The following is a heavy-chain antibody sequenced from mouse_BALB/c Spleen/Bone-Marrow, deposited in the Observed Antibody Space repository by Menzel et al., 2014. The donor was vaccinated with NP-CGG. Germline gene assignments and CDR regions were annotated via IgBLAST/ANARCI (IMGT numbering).Heavy chain of an antibody. Sequence: EVKLVESGPSLVKPSQTLSLTCSVTGDSITSGYWNWIRKFPGNKLEYMGYISYSGSTYYNPSLKSRISTTRDTSKNLYYLQLNSVTTKDTATYYCARSGSSGYHYYAMDYWGQGTSVTVSS. D-gene: IGHD3-1*01. CDR2: ISYSGST. CDR1: GDSITSGY. CDR3: ARSGSSGYHYYAMDY. J-gene: IGHJ4*01. V-gene: IGHV3-8*02.